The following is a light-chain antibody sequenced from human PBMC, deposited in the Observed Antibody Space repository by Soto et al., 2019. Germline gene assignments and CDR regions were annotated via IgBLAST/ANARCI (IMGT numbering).Light chain of an antibody. J-gene: IGLJ1*01. V-gene: IGLV1-44*01. CDR2: SNN. CDR1: SSNIGSNT. CDR3: AAWDESLNGYV. Sequence: QSVLTQPPSASGTPGQRVTISCSGSSSNIGSNTVNWYQQLPGTAPKLLIYSNNQRPSGVPDRFSGSKSGTSASRAISGRQSADEADYYCAAWDESLNGYVFGTGTKLTGL.